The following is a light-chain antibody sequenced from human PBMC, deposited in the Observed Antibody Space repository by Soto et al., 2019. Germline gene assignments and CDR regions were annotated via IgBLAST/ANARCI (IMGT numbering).Light chain of an antibody. Sequence: QSPMTQPASVSGSRGQSITISCTGTNSDVGVYNYVSWYQQHPGKAPKLVIYEVSNRPSGVSNRFSGSKSGNTASLTISGLQAEEEADYYCSSYTSSSTPLSVFGTGTKVTVL. CDR2: EVS. V-gene: IGLV2-14*01. CDR1: NSDVGVYNY. CDR3: SSYTSSSTPLSV. J-gene: IGLJ1*01.